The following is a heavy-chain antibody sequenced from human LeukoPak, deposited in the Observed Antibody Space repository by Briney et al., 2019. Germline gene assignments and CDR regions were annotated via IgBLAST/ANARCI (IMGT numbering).Heavy chain of an antibody. Sequence: GASVKVSCKTSGFTFIIYGINWVRQAPGQGPEWMGWISVHDGKTKYAQKFHDRVSLTRDTSTRTAYMELRRLRSDDTAVYYCARVDCSGDECYSEDHWGQGTLVTVSS. V-gene: IGHV1-18*01. CDR2: ISVHDGKT. D-gene: IGHD2-15*01. CDR3: ARVDCSGDECYSEDH. CDR1: GFTFIIYG. J-gene: IGHJ4*02.